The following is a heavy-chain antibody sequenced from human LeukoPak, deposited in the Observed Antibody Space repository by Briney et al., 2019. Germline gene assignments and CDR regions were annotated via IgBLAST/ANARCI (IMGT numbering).Heavy chain of an antibody. J-gene: IGHJ5*02. Sequence: GGSLRLSCETSGFIFSNCWMTWVRQAPGKRLEWVANIKTDASEKYYADSVKGRFTISRDNAKMSLYLQMNSLRVEDTAVYYCARAWVDEGFDPWGQGTLVTVSS. CDR1: GFIFSNCW. CDR2: IKTDASEK. V-gene: IGHV3-7*01. D-gene: IGHD3-16*01. CDR3: ARAWVDEGFDP.